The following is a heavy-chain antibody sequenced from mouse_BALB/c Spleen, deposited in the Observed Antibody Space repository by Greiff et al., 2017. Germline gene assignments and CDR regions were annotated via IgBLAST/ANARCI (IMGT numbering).Heavy chain of an antibody. J-gene: IGHJ4*01. CDR1: GFAFSSYD. D-gene: IGHD1-2*01. CDR2: ISSGGGST. V-gene: IGHV5-12-1*01. Sequence: EVKLVESGGGLVKPGGSLKLSCAASGFAFSSYDMSWVRQTPEKRLEWVAYISSGGGSTYYPDTVKGRFTISRDNAKNTLYLQMSSLKSEDTAMYYCARPITTATLAMDDWGQGTSVTVSS. CDR3: ARPITTATLAMDD.